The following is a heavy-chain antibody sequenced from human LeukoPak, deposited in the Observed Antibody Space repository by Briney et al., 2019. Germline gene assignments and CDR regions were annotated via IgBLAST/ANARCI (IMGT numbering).Heavy chain of an antibody. D-gene: IGHD2-2*01. CDR2: INPNSGGT. CDR1: GYTFTGYY. Sequence: GASVKVSCKASGYTFTGYYMHWVRQAPGQGLEWMGWINPNSGGTNYAQKFQGRVTMTRDTSISTAYMELSRLRSDDTAVYYYAREDIVVVPAAKSRWFDPWGQGTLVTVSS. V-gene: IGHV1-2*02. J-gene: IGHJ5*02. CDR3: AREDIVVVPAAKSRWFDP.